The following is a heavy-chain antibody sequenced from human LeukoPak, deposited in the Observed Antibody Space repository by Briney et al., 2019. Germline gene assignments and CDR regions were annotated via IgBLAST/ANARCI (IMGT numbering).Heavy chain of an antibody. CDR3: ARLGGATAFDY. CDR2: IYTSGST. Sequence: SETLSLTCTVSGGSISSYYWSWIRQPPGKGLEWIGYIYTSGSTNYNPSLKSRVTISVDTSKNQFSLKLSSVTAADTAVYYCARLGGATAFDYWGQGTLVTVSS. V-gene: IGHV4-4*09. D-gene: IGHD1-26*01. CDR1: GGSISSYY. J-gene: IGHJ4*02.